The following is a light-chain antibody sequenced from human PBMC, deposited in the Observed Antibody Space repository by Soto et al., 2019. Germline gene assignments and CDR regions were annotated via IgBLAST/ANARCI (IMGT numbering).Light chain of an antibody. CDR2: EVA. V-gene: IGLV2-8*01. J-gene: IGLJ2*01. Sequence: QSALTQPPSASGSPGQSVTISCTGSSSDIGGYNYVSWYQVHPGKAPKLIIYEVAQRPSGVPDRFSGSKYGNTASLTVSGLQSDDEADYYCSSHGGNTTFVLFGGGTKLTVL. CDR3: SSHGGNTTFVL. CDR1: SSDIGGYNY.